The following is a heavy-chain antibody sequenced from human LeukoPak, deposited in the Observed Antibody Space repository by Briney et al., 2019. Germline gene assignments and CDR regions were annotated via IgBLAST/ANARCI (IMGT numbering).Heavy chain of an antibody. CDR3: AREGPYYDFWSGYHNWFDP. CDR1: GGTFSSYA. D-gene: IGHD3-3*01. J-gene: IGHJ5*02. Sequence: SVKVSCKASGGTFSSYAISWVRQAPGQGLEWMGRVIPIFGTANYAQKFQGRVTITTDESTSTAYMELSSLRSEDTAVYYCAREGPYYDFWSGYHNWFDPWGQGTLVTVSS. CDR2: VIPIFGTA. V-gene: IGHV1-69*05.